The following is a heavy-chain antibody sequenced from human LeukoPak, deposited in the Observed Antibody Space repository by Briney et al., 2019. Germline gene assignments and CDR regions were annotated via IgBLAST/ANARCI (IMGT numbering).Heavy chain of an antibody. D-gene: IGHD3-10*01. CDR3: ARDLGSPAGY. J-gene: IGHJ4*02. CDR1: GFTFSSYA. V-gene: IGHV3-30-3*01. CDR2: ISYDGSNK. Sequence: GGSLRLSCAASGFTFSSYAMHWVRQAPGKGLEWVAVISYDGSNKYYADSVKGRFTISRDNSKNTLYLQMNSLRAEDTAVYYCARDLGSPAGYWGQGTLVTVSS.